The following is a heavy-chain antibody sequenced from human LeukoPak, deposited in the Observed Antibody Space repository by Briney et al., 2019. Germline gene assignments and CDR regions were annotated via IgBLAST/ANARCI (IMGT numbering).Heavy chain of an antibody. CDR2: IFYNGRA. CDR1: GGSISYSTTY. J-gene: IGHJ4*02. CDR3: ARQGTYYDKIYYFDY. V-gene: IGHV4-39*01. D-gene: IGHD3-16*01. Sequence: SETLSLTCTVSGGSISYSTTYWGWIRQPPGKGLEWIASIFYNGRAWNNPTLKSRVSISVDTSKNQFSLKVSAVTAADTAVYYCARQGTYYDKIYYFDYWGQGTLVTVSS.